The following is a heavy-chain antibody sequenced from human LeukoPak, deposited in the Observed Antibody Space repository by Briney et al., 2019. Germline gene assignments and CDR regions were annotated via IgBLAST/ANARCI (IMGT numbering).Heavy chain of an antibody. D-gene: IGHD2-8*02. Sequence: GGSLRLSCAASGFTLSTFAMIWVRQPPGKGLEWVSSIFPSGGEIHYADSVRGRFTISRDNSKSTLSLQMNILRAEDTAIYYCATYRQVLLPFESWGQGTLVTVSS. CDR1: GFTLSTFA. J-gene: IGHJ4*02. CDR3: ATYRQVLLPFES. V-gene: IGHV3-23*01. CDR2: IFPSGGEI.